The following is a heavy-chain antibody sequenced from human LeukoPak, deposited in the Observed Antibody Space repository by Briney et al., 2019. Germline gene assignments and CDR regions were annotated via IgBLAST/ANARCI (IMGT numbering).Heavy chain of an antibody. CDR1: GGSISSNY. J-gene: IGHJ3*02. V-gene: IGHV4-59*01. CDR2: IYYSGYT. Sequence: SETLSLTCTVSGGSISSNYWSWVRQPPGKGLEWIGFIYYSGYTNYNPSLMSRVTISVDTSKNQFSLKLSSVTAADTAVYYCARDRRWELLHAFDIWGQGTMVTVSS. D-gene: IGHD1-26*01. CDR3: ARDRRWELLHAFDI.